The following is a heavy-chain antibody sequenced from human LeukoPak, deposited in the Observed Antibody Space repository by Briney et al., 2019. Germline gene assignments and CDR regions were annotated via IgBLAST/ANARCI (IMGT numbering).Heavy chain of an antibody. CDR1: GGSISSSSYY. V-gene: IGHV4-39*07. J-gene: IGHJ6*02. Sequence: PSETLSLTCTVSGGSISSSSYYWGWIRQPPGKGLEWIGSIYYSGSTYYNPSLKSRVTILVDTSKNQFSLKLSSVTAADTAVYYCARRSFGSASPLRMDVWGQGTTVTVSS. D-gene: IGHD3-10*01. CDR2: IYYSGST. CDR3: ARRSFGSASPLRMDV.